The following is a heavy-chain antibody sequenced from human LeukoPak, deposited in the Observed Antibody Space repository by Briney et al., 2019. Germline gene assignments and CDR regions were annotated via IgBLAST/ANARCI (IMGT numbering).Heavy chain of an antibody. CDR3: ARGRPSVWYSSYYFDS. CDR2: INHDGST. D-gene: IGHD6-19*01. J-gene: IGHJ4*02. V-gene: IGHV4-34*01. CDR1: GGSFSGYY. Sequence: SETLSLTCAVYGGSFSGYYWTWIRQPPGKGLEWVGEINHDGSTNYNPSLKSRVTISVDTSKNQFSLKLSSVTAADTAIYYCARGRPSVWYSSYYFDSWGQGTLVTVSS.